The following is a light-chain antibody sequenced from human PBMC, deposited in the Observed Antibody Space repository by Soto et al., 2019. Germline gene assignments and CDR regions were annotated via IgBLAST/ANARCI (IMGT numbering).Light chain of an antibody. Sequence: QSALTQPRSVSGSLGQSVTISCTGTSSDVGNYYYVSWYQQHPGKAPKLIIYDVNKRPSGVPDRFSGSKSGNTASMTISGLQADDEADYYCCSYAGTYTVVFGGGTKLTVL. CDR2: DVN. CDR1: SSDVGNYYY. CDR3: CSYAGTYTVV. J-gene: IGLJ2*01. V-gene: IGLV2-11*01.